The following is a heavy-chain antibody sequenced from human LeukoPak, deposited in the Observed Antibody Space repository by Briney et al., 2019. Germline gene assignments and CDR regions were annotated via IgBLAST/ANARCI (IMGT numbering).Heavy chain of an antibody. D-gene: IGHD6-19*01. Sequence: SETLSLTCTTSGVSISRFYWRWVRQPPGKGLEWIGNIYSGVPTYFNTSLKSRVIISVDTSKNQFSLNLTSVTAADTAMYYGVQTTGWPGFDYWGQGILVTVSS. CDR1: GVSISRFY. CDR2: IYSGVPT. V-gene: IGHV4-4*09. J-gene: IGHJ4*02. CDR3: VQTTGWPGFDY.